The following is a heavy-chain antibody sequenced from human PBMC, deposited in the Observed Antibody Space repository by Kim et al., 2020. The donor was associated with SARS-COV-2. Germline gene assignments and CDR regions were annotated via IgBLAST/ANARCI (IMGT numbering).Heavy chain of an antibody. D-gene: IGHD5-12*01. CDR3: ARDPNIGGYDAEVYFDY. Sequence: VKGRFTIPRDTAKNSLYLQMNGLRAEDTAVYYCARDPNIGGYDAEVYFDYWGQGTLVTVSS. J-gene: IGHJ4*02. V-gene: IGHV3-11*06.